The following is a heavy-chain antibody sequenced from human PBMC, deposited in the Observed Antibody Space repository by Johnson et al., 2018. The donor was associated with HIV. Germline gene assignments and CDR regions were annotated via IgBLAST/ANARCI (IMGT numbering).Heavy chain of an antibody. CDR3: ARGIQPDAFDI. CDR1: GFTFSAYF. Sequence: VTLVESGGGVVRPGGSLRLSCAASGFTFSAYFMSWVRQAPGKGLEWVANIKQDGGEKNYVDSVRGRFTISRDNSKNTLYVQMNSLRAEDTAVYYCARGIQPDAFDIWGQGTMVTVSS. J-gene: IGHJ3*02. CDR2: IKQDGGEK. V-gene: IGHV3-7*03. D-gene: IGHD2-2*01.